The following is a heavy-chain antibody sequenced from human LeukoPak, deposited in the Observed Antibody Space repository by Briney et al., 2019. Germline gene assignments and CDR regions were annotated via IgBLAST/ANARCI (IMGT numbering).Heavy chain of an antibody. J-gene: IGHJ4*02. D-gene: IGHD6-13*01. CDR3: ARRRYSNTWFDY. Sequence: GESLKISCKGSGYSFTSYWISWVRQMPGKGLEWMGRIDPSDSYTNYSPSFQGHVTISTDKSISTAYLQWSSLKASDTAIYYCARRRYSNTWFDYWAREPWSPSPQ. CDR1: GYSFTSYW. V-gene: IGHV5-10-1*01. CDR2: IDPSDSYT.